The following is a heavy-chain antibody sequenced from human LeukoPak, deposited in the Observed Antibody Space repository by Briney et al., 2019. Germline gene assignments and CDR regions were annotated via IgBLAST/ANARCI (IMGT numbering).Heavy chain of an antibody. V-gene: IGHV3-7*01. CDR2: IKQDGSEK. CDR3: ARDESFAGDYPY. D-gene: IGHD4-17*01. Sequence: PGGSLRLSCAASGFTLSYYWMTWVRQAPGKGLEWVANIKQDGSEKYYVDSVKGRFTISRDNAKNSLYLQMNSLKAEDTAVYYCARDESFAGDYPYWGQGTLVTVSS. CDR1: GFTLSYYW. J-gene: IGHJ4*02.